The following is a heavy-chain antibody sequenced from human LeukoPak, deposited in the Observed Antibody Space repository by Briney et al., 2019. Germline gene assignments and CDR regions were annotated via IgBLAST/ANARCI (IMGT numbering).Heavy chain of an antibody. J-gene: IGHJ3*02. CDR3: ARDQTPYSARSKGFHDAFDI. Sequence: SGKVSCTSSGGTVSRYAISWVRQAPGQGREGVGGIIPIFGTANYAQKFQGRVTITADESTSTAYMELSSLRSEDTAVYYCARDQTPYSARSKGFHDAFDIWGQGTMVTVSS. CDR1: GGTVSRYA. D-gene: IGHD1-26*01. V-gene: IGHV1-69*13. CDR2: IIPIFGTA.